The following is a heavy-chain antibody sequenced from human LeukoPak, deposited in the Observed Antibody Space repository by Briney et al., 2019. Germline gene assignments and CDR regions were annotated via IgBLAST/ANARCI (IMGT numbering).Heavy chain of an antibody. CDR1: GGSISSGSYY. CDR3: ARGGTYYYDSSGYQI. CDR2: IYTSGST. D-gene: IGHD3-22*01. V-gene: IGHV4-61*02. J-gene: IGHJ3*02. Sequence: SQTLSLTCTVSGGSISSGSYYWSWIRQPAGKGLEWIGRIYTSGSTNYNPSLKSRVTISVDTSKNQFSLKLSSVTAADTAVYYCARGGTYYYDSSGYQIWGQGTMVTVSS.